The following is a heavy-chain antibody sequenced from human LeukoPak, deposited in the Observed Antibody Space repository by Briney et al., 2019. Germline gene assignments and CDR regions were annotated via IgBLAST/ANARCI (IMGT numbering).Heavy chain of an antibody. CDR2: ISGSGGST. Sequence: GGSLRLSCAASGFTFSSYAMSWVRQAPGKGLEWVSAISGSGGSTYYADSVKGRFTISRDNSKNSLYLQMNSLRAEDTAVYYCVRVGYCSSTSCRNFDYWGQGTLVTVSS. CDR1: GFTFSSYA. V-gene: IGHV3-23*01. CDR3: VRVGYCSSTSCRNFDY. D-gene: IGHD2-2*01. J-gene: IGHJ4*02.